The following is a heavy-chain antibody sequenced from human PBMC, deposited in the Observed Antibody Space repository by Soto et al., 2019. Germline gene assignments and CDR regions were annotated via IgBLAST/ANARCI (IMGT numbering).Heavy chain of an antibody. Sequence: QVQLQQWGAGLLKPSETLSLTCAVYGGSFSGYCWSWIRQPPGKGLEWIGEVDHSGSTNYNPPPKRRVTISIDTSKNQFSLKLSSLTAEDTAVYYGARRRKEYSSSWYVDWGQGTLVTVSS. V-gene: IGHV4-34*01. D-gene: IGHD6-13*01. CDR3: ARRRKEYSSSWYVD. J-gene: IGHJ4*02. CDR1: GGSFSGYC. CDR2: VDHSGST.